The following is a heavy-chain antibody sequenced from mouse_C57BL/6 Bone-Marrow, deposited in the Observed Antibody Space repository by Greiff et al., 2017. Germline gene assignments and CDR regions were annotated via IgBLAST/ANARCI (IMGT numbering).Heavy chain of an antibody. CDR3: ARFDITTVGAPYYAMDY. CDR1: GYTFTDYY. D-gene: IGHD1-1*01. CDR2: INPNNGGT. V-gene: IGHV1-26*01. J-gene: IGHJ4*01. Sequence: EVQLQQSGPELVKPGASVNISCKASGYTFTDYYMNWVKQSHGKSLEWIGDINPNNGGTSYNQKFKGKATLTVDTSSSTAYMELRSLTSEDSAVYYCARFDITTVGAPYYAMDYWGQGTSVTVSS.